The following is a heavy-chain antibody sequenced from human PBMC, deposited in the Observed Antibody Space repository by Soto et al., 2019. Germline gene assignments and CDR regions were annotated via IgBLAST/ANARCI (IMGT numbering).Heavy chain of an antibody. CDR2: ISYDGSNK. V-gene: IGHV3-30*18. CDR3: AKLGIAAAGTEQDL. D-gene: IGHD6-13*01. J-gene: IGHJ5*02. CDR1: GFTFSSYG. Sequence: QVQLVESGGGVVQPGRSLRLSCAASGFTFSSYGMHWVRQAPGKGLEWVAVISYDGSNKYYADSVKGRFTISRDNPKNTLYLQSDSRRAEDPAVYYWAKLGIAAAGTEQDLWGPGTLVTVSS.